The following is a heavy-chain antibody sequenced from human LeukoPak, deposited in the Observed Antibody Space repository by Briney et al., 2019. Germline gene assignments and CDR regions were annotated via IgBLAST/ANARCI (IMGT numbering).Heavy chain of an antibody. V-gene: IGHV1-8*01. CDR3: ARGRCSSTSCFHYYYYYYMDV. D-gene: IGHD2-2*01. CDR1: GYTFTSYD. J-gene: IGHJ6*03. CDR2: MNPNSGNT. Sequence: ASVKVSCKASGYTFTSYDINWVRQATGQGLEWMGWMNPNSGNTGYAQKFQGRVTMTRNTSISTAYMELSSLRSEDTAVYYCARGRCSSTSCFHYYYYYYMDVWGKGTTVTVSS.